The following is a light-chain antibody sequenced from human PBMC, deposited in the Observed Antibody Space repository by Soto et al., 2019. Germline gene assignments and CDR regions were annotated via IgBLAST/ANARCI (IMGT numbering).Light chain of an antibody. CDR2: GAS. CDR3: QQYGSSRFT. CDR1: QSISSSY. Sequence: EIVLTQSAGTLSLSPGERATLSCRASQSISSSYLAWYQQKPGQAPRLLVYGASSRATGTPDRFSGSGSGTDFTLTISRLEPGDFAVYYCQQYGSSRFTFGPGTKVDIK. J-gene: IGKJ3*01. V-gene: IGKV3-20*01.